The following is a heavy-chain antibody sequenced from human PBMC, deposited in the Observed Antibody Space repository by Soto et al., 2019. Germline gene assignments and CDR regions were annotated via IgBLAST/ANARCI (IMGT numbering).Heavy chain of an antibody. CDR3: AGVIAVAGVFDY. J-gene: IGHJ4*02. V-gene: IGHV1-69*02. CDR2: IIPILGIA. CDR1: GGTFSSYT. Sequence: QVQLVQSGAEVKKPGSSVKVSCKASGGTFSSYTISWVRQAPGQGLEWMGRIIPILGIANYAQKFQGRVTSTADKATSTAYMELSSLRSEDTAVYYCAGVIAVAGVFDYWGQGNLVTVSS. D-gene: IGHD6-19*01.